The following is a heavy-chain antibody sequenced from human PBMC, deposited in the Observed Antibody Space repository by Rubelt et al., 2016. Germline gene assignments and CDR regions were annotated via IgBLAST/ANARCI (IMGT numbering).Heavy chain of an antibody. D-gene: IGHD3-10*01. CDR2: YYSGST. J-gene: IGHJ3*02. CDR3: ARGPGLVRGVITPSGAFDI. V-gene: IGHV4-59*12. Sequence: YYSGSTNYNPSLKSRVTISVDTSKNQFSLKLSSVTAADTAVYYCARGPGLVRGVITPSGAFDIWGQGTMVTVSS.